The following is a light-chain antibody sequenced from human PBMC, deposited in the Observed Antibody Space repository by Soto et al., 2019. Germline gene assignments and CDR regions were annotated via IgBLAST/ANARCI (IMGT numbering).Light chain of an antibody. CDR1: QSISSW. V-gene: IGKV1-5*03. Sequence: IQISQSPSTLSASVGGTVTITCRASQSISSWLAWYQQKPGIAPKLLIYKASTLQSGVPSRFSGSGYGTVFTLTISSLQSEDFAVYYCQQYNNWWTFGQGTKVDIK. CDR2: KAS. CDR3: QQYNNWWT. J-gene: IGKJ1*01.